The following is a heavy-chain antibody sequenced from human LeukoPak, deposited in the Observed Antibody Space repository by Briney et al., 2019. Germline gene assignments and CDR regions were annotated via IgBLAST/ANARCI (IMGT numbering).Heavy chain of an antibody. Sequence: SETLSLTCTVSGGSISSYYWSWIRQPPGKGLEWIGYIYYNGSTNYNPSLKSRVTISVDTSKNQFSLKLTSVTAADTAVYYCARSGEPIDHGDLNWFDPWGQGTLVTVSS. J-gene: IGHJ5*02. V-gene: IGHV4-59*01. D-gene: IGHD4-17*01. CDR1: GGSISSYY. CDR2: IYYNGST. CDR3: ARSGEPIDHGDLNWFDP.